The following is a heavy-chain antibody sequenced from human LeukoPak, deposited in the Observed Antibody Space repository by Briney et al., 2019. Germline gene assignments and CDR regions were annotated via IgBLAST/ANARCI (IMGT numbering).Heavy chain of an antibody. CDR3: AREGGDGYNYFDY. V-gene: IGHV1-2*02. J-gene: IGHJ4*02. CDR2: INPNSGGT. D-gene: IGHD5-24*01. CDR1: GYTFTGYY. Sequence: ASVKVSCKASGYTFTGYYTHWVRQAPGQGLEWMGWINPNSGGTNYAQKFQGRVTMTRDTSISTAYMELSRLRSDDTAVYYCAREGGDGYNYFDYWGQGTLVTVSS.